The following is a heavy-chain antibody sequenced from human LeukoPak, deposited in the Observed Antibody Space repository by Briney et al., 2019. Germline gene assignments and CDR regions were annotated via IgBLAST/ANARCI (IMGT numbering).Heavy chain of an antibody. J-gene: IGHJ4*02. CDR3: ARGFLGSYCY. D-gene: IGHD3-10*01. CDR2: IIPILGTA. CDR1: GGTFSSYA. V-gene: IGHV1-69*04. Sequence: SVKVSCKASGGTFSSYAISWVRQAPGQGLEWMGRIIPILGTANYAQKFQGRVTITADKSTSTAYMELSSLRSEDTAVYYCARGFLGSYCYWGQGTLVTVSS.